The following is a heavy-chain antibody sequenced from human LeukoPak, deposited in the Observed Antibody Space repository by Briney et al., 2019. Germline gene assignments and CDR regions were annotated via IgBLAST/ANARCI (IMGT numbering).Heavy chain of an antibody. J-gene: IGHJ4*02. Sequence: GGSLRLSCAASGFTFSDYSMNWVRQAPGKGLEWISYIGIDSGNTNYADSVEARFTISGDKAKNSLYLQMNSLRVEDTAVYYCARDYKYAFDNWGQGTLVTVSS. CDR3: ARDYKYAFDN. CDR2: IGIDSGNT. V-gene: IGHV3-48*01. CDR1: GFTFSDYS. D-gene: IGHD5-24*01.